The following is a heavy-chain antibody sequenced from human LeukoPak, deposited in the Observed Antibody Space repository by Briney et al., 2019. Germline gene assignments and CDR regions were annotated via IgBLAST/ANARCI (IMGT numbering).Heavy chain of an antibody. CDR1: GFTFSSYA. Sequence: PGRSLRLSCAASGFTFSSYAMHWVRQAPGKGLGWVAVISYDGSNKYYADSVKGRFTISRDNSKNTLYLQMNSLRAEDTAVYYCARDLGLYYFDYWGQGTLVTVSS. CDR2: ISYDGSNK. V-gene: IGHV3-30*04. J-gene: IGHJ4*02. CDR3: ARDLGLYYFDY.